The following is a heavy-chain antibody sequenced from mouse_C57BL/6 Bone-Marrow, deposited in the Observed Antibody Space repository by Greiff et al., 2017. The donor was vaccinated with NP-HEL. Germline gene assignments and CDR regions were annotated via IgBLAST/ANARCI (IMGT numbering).Heavy chain of an antibody. V-gene: IGHV1-72*01. CDR2: IDPNSGGT. D-gene: IGHD2-4*01. CDR3: ARGYDYDCTWFAY. Sequence: QVQLQQPGAELVKPGASVKLSCKASGYTFTSYWMHWVKQRPGRGLEWIGRIDPNSGGTKYNEKFKSKATLTVDKPSSTAYMQLSSLTSEESAVYYCARGYDYDCTWFAYWGQGTLVTVSA. J-gene: IGHJ3*01. CDR1: GYTFTSYW.